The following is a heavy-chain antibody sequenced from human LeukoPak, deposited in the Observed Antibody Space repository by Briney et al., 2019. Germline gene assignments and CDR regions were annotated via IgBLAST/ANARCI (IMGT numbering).Heavy chain of an antibody. Sequence: PGGSLRLSCAASGLTFSSYAMSLVRQAPGKGLEWLSAISGSGGRTYYADSVKGRFTISRDNSKNTLYLQMNSLRAEDTAVYYCANGGWNYYDSSGPFGGGQGTLVTVSS. J-gene: IGHJ4*02. V-gene: IGHV3-23*01. CDR2: ISGSGGRT. CDR3: ANGGWNYYDSSGPFG. CDR1: GLTFSSYA. D-gene: IGHD3-22*01.